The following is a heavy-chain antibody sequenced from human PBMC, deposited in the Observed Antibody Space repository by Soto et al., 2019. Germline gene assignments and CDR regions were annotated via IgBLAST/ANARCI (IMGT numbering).Heavy chain of an antibody. V-gene: IGHV3-30*18. CDR3: AKATGRLMVYVELDY. CDR1: GFTFSSYG. CDR2: ISYDGSNK. D-gene: IGHD2-8*01. Sequence: PGGSLRLSCAASGFTFSSYGMHWVRQAPGKGLEWVAVISYDGSNKYYADSVKGRFTISRDNSKNTLYLQMNSLRAEDTAVYYCAKATGRLMVYVELDYWGQGTLVTVSS. J-gene: IGHJ4*02.